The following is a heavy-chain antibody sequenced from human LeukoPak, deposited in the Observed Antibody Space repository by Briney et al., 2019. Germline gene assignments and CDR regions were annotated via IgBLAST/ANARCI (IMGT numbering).Heavy chain of an antibody. J-gene: IGHJ4*01. V-gene: IGHV3-66*01. Sequence: GGSLRNSRPYTIYNISKDYLRLLRQAPGKGLEWVSVIFSGGSTYYADSVKGRFTISRDNSKNAVYLQMNSLRAEDTAVYYCEKVADRRFEYWGQGTLVTVSS. D-gene: IGHD5-12*01. CDR3: EKVADRRFEY. CDR2: IFSGGST. CDR1: IYNISKDY.